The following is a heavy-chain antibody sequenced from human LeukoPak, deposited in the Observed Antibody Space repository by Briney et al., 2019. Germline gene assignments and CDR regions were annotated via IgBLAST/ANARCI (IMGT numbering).Heavy chain of an antibody. J-gene: IGHJ4*02. D-gene: IGHD3-10*01. CDR3: ARNRYYGSGGQLDY. CDR1: GESLSNYY. Sequence: SETLSLTCAVYGESLSNYYWSWIRQPPGKGLEWIGEIHQSGRTGYNPSLKSRVIISIDTSKTQFSLNLSSVTATDTAVYYCARNRYYGSGGQLDYWGQGTLVTVSS. CDR2: IHQSGRT. V-gene: IGHV4-34*01.